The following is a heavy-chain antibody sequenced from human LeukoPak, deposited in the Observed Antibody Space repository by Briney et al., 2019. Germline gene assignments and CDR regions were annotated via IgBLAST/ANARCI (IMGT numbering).Heavy chain of an antibody. J-gene: IGHJ4*02. D-gene: IGHD2-15*01. V-gene: IGHV1-2*02. CDR3: AGGPPLYCSGGSCYVGLNY. CDR1: GYTFTGYY. CDR2: INPNSGGT. Sequence: GASVKVSCKASGYTFTGYYMHWVRQAPGQGLEWMGWINPNSGGTNYAQKFQGRVTMTRDTSISTAYMELSRLRSDDTAVYYCAGGPPLYCSGGSCYVGLNYWGQGTLVTVSS.